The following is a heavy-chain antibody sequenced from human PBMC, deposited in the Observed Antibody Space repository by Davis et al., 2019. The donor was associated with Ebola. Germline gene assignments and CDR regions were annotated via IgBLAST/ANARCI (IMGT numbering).Heavy chain of an antibody. Sequence: PSETLSLTCAVSGVSVTNSNYYWGCVRPAPGTGLEWIAHIYNSGNTYYNPSIKSRVSMSVDPSKNQSSLRLRSVTAADTAIYYCASPHQIRGKDCFDNWGQGNLVIVSS. CDR3: ASPHQIRGKDCFDN. CDR2: IYNSGNT. CDR1: GVSVTNSNYY. J-gene: IGHJ4*02. V-gene: IGHV4-39*07.